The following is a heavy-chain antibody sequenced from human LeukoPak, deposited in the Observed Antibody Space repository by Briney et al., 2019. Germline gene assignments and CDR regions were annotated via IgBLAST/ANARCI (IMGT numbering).Heavy chain of an antibody. J-gene: IGHJ4*02. CDR2: INSDGSST. Sequence: GGSLRLSCAASGFTFSSYWMHWVRQAPGKGLVWVSRINSDGSSTSYADSVKGRFTISRDNAKNTLYLQMNSLRAEDTAVYYCARGVNYYGSGSPFDYWGQGTLVTVSS. CDR3: ARGVNYYGSGSPFDY. D-gene: IGHD3-10*01. V-gene: IGHV3-74*01. CDR1: GFTFSSYW.